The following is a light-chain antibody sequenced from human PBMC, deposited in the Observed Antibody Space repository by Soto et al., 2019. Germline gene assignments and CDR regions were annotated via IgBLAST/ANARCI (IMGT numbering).Light chain of an antibody. V-gene: IGLV2-8*01. J-gene: IGLJ2*01. CDR1: SSDVGDYNY. CDR2: EVS. Sequence: QSALTQPPSASGSPGQSVTISCTGTSSDVGDYNYVSWYQQHPGKAPKLMLYEVSKRPSGVSGRFSGSKSGNTASLTVSGLQAEDEADYYCSSSAGSSTFVFGGGTKVTVL. CDR3: SSSAGSSTFV.